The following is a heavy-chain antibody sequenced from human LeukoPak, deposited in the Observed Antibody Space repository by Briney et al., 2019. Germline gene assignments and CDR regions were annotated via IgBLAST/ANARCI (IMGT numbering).Heavy chain of an antibody. CDR2: IIPIFGTA. CDR1: VGTFSSYA. J-gene: IGHJ3*02. D-gene: IGHD3-10*01. V-gene: IGHV1-69*13. Sequence: SVKVSCKASVGTFSSYAISWVRQAPGQGLEWMGGIIPIFGTANYAQKFQGRVTITADESTSTAYMELSSLRSEDTAVYYCARDRVPHRHDAFDIWGQGTMVTVSS. CDR3: ARDRVPHRHDAFDI.